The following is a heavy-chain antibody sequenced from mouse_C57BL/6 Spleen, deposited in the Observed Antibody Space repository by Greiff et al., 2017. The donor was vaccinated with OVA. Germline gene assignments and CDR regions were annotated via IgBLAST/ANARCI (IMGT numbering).Heavy chain of an antibody. Sequence: VKLVESGPGLVAPSQSLSITCTVSGFSLTSYGVHWVRQPPGKGLEWLVVIWSDGSTTYNSALKSRLGISKDNSKGQVFLKMNSLQTDDTAMYYCARHGTGDWYFDVWGTGTTVTVSS. V-gene: IGHV2-6-1*01. J-gene: IGHJ1*03. D-gene: IGHD4-1*01. CDR2: IWSDGST. CDR1: GFSLTSYG. CDR3: ARHGTGDWYFDV.